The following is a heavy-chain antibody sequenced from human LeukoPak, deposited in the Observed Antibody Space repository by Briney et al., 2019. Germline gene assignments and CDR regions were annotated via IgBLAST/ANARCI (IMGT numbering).Heavy chain of an antibody. CDR1: GASFSDSY. J-gene: IGHJ4*02. CDR3: ARGRYGPRLGN. V-gene: IGHV4-34*01. D-gene: IGHD3-16*01. Sequence: SETLSLTCAAYGASFSDSYWTWIRQSPEKGLEWIGEINNSGSTSYNPSLNSRVIMSVDRSKNQFSLRLTSVTAADTAVYYCARGRYGPRLGNWGQGTLVTVSS. CDR2: INNSGST.